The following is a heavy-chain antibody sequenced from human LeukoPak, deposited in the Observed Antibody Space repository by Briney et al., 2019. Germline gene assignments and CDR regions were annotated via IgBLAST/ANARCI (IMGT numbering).Heavy chain of an antibody. CDR3: AKDWTTVVTPKGYYFDS. CDR1: EFTFSSYA. CDR2: ISAGGGTT. Sequence: GGSLRLSCAASEFTFSSYAMTWVRQAPGKGLEWVSGISAGGGTTYYADSVKGRFTISRDNSKKTVYLQMNSLRAEDTALYYCAKDWTTVVTPKGYYFDSWGQGTLVTVSS. J-gene: IGHJ4*02. D-gene: IGHD4-23*01. V-gene: IGHV3-23*01.